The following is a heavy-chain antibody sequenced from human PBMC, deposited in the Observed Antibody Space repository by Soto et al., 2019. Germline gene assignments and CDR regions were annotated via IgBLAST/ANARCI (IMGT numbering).Heavy chain of an antibody. CDR2: VFWNDDK. D-gene: IGHD6-19*01. Sequence: QITLKESGPTLVKATQTLTLTCTFSGFSLNTGGVGVGWIRQPPGKALEWLALVFWNDDKRYSPSLKARLTITKDTSKNQVVLTMTNMDPVDTATYYCAHRPSGWYLFDYWGQGTLVTVSS. V-gene: IGHV2-5*01. CDR1: GFSLNTGGVG. J-gene: IGHJ4*02. CDR3: AHRPSGWYLFDY.